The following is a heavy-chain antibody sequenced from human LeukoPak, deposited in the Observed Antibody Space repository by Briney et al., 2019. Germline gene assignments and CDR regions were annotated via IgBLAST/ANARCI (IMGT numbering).Heavy chain of an antibody. V-gene: IGHV3-23*01. CDR2: ISDSAVNT. CDR1: GLAFNSYG. CDR3: ARVYVGSTTTCPYDY. D-gene: IGHD3-16*01. J-gene: IGHJ4*02. Sequence: GESLRLSCAAPGLAFNSYGMSWVRQAPGKGLEWVSAISDSAVNTYYAASVKGRFTVSRDNSNSTLYLQMNSLRAEDTAVYYCARVYVGSTTTCPYDYWGQGTLVTVSS.